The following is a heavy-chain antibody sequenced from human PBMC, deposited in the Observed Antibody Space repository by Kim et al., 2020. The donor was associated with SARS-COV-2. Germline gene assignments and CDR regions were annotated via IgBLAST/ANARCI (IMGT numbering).Heavy chain of an antibody. D-gene: IGHD6-19*01. V-gene: IGHV3-23*01. J-gene: IGHJ4*02. CDR3: ATKQWGLLG. Sequence: YDAASVKGRFTIPRNGSKNTLFLQMNSLRAEDTAVYYCATKQWGLLGWGQGTLVTVSS.